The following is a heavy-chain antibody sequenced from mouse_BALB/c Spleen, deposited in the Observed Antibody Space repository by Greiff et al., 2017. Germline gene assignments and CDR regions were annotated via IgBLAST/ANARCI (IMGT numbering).Heavy chain of an antibody. D-gene: IGHD2-14*01. CDR1: GFNIKDTY. CDR2: IDPANGNT. V-gene: IGHV14-3*02. Sequence: VQLKQSGAELVKPGASVKLSCTASGFNIKDTYMHWVKQRPEQGLEWIGRIDPANGNTKYDPKFQGKATITADTSSNTAYLQLSSLTSEDTAVYYCAGVRRGYYYAMDYWGQGTSVTVSA. CDR3: AGVRRGYYYAMDY. J-gene: IGHJ4*01.